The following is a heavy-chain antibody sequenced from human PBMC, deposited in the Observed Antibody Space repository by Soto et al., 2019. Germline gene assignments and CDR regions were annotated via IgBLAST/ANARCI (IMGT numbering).Heavy chain of an antibody. Sequence: APVKVSCKASCYTLTSHGISRVRQAPGQGLEWMGWISAYNGNTNYAQKLQGRVTMTTDTSTSTAYMELRSLRSDDTAVYYCARDGTRSSWYFDYWGQGTLVTVSS. V-gene: IGHV1-18*01. CDR3: ARDGTRSSWYFDY. CDR1: CYTLTSHG. D-gene: IGHD6-13*01. J-gene: IGHJ4*02. CDR2: ISAYNGNT.